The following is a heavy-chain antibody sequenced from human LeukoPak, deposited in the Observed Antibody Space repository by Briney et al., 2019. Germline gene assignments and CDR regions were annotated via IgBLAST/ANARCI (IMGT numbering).Heavy chain of an antibody. D-gene: IGHD3-3*01. J-gene: IGHJ4*02. V-gene: IGHV4-30-4*08. CDR2: IYYSGST. CDR3: ARVPPYDFWSGYFDY. Sequence: SEALSLTCTVSGGSISSGDYYWSWIRQPPGKGLEWIGYIYYSGSTYYNPSLKSRVTISVDTSKNQFSLKLSSVTAAGTAVYYCARVPPYDFWSGYFDYWGQGTLVTVSS. CDR1: GGSISSGDYY.